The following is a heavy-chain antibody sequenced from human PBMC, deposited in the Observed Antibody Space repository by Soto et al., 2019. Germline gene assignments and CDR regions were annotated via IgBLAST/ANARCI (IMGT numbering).Heavy chain of an antibody. CDR3: ANGGYSSGWYAAAAFDI. J-gene: IGHJ3*02. D-gene: IGHD6-19*01. CDR1: GFTFSSYA. V-gene: IGHV3-23*01. Sequence: HPGGSLRLSCAASGFTFSSYAMSWVRQAPGKGLEWVSAISGSGGSTYYADSVKGRFTISRDNSKNTLYLQMNSLRAEDTAVYYCANGGYSSGWYAAAAFDIWGQGTMVTVSS. CDR2: ISGSGGST.